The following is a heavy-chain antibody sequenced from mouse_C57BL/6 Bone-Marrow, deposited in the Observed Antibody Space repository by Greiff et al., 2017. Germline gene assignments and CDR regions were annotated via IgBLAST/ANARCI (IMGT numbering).Heavy chain of an antibody. CDR1: GFSLTSYG. CDR3: ASQAYYYGSRGGAMDY. J-gene: IGHJ4*01. Sequence: VQLVESGPGLVQPSQSLSITCTVSGFSLTSYGVHWVRQSPGKGLEWLGVIWSGGSTDYNAAFISRLSISKDNSKSQVFVKMNSLQADDTARYYWASQAYYYGSRGGAMDYWGQGTSVTVSS. V-gene: IGHV2-2*01. D-gene: IGHD1-1*01. CDR2: IWSGGST.